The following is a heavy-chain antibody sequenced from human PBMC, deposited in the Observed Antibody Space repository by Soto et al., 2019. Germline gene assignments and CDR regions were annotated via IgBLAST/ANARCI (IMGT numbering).Heavy chain of an antibody. J-gene: IGHJ6*02. CDR3: AREGSAYYYDSSGYHSHYYYYGMDA. CDR1: GYTFTSYA. D-gene: IGHD3-22*01. V-gene: IGHV7-4-1*01. Sequence: ASVKVSCKASGYTFTSYAMNWVRQAPGQGLEWMGWINTNTGNPTYAQGFTGRFVFSLDTSVSTAYLQICSLKAEDTAVYYCAREGSAYYYDSSGYHSHYYYYGMDAWGQGTTVTVSS. CDR2: INTNTGNP.